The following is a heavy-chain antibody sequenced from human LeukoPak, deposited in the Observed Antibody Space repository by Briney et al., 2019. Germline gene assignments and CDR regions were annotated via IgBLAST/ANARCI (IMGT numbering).Heavy chain of an antibody. Sequence: PSQTLSLTCTVSGGSISSGDYYWSWIRQPPGKGLEWIGYIYYSGSTYYNPSLKSRVTISVDTSKNQFSLKLSSVTAADTAVYYCARGLYCSSTSCLNYYYYMDVWGKGTTVTVSS. CDR2: IYYSGST. J-gene: IGHJ6*03. CDR3: ARGLYCSSTSCLNYYYYMDV. V-gene: IGHV4-30-4*01. CDR1: GGSISSGDYY. D-gene: IGHD2-2*01.